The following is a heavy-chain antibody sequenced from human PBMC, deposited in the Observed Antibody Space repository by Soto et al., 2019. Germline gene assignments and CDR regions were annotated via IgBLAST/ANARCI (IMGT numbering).Heavy chain of an antibody. CDR3: TRDGNPYYYDSSGYYFDY. D-gene: IGHD3-22*01. CDR1: GFTFGDYA. V-gene: IGHV3-49*03. CDR2: IRSKAYGGTT. J-gene: IGHJ4*02. Sequence: GGSLRLSCTASGFTFGDYAMSWFRQAPGKGLEWVGFIRSKAYGGTTEYAASVKGRFTISRDDSKSIAYLQMNSLRTEDTAVYYCTRDGNPYYYDSSGYYFDYWGQGTLVTAPQ.